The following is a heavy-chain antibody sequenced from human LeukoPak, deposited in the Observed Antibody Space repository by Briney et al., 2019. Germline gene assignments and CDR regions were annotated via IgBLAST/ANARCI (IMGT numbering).Heavy chain of an antibody. Sequence: PGGSLRLSCAASGFTFSSYSMNWVRQAPGKGLEWVSYISSSRGTIYYADSVKGRFTISRDNGKNSLYLQMNSLRAEDTAVYYCARDGAVAGNSDYWGQGTLVTVFS. CDR2: ISSSRGTI. CDR1: GFTFSSYS. D-gene: IGHD6-19*01. V-gene: IGHV3-48*01. J-gene: IGHJ4*02. CDR3: ARDGAVAGNSDY.